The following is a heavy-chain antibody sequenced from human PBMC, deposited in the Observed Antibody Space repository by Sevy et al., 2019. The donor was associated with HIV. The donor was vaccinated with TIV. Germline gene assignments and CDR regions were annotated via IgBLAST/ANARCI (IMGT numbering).Heavy chain of an antibody. V-gene: IGHV1-8*01. CDR1: GYTFSGYY. Sequence: ASVKVSCQTSGYTFSGYYINWVRQPSGQGLEWMGWMNPNNGDTGSALKFQGRLTMTRTTSTTTAYMELRSLRSEDMCYYACARVGHFSGSSEGFDYWGQGTRVTVSS. CDR3: ARVGHFSGSSEGFDY. D-gene: IGHD2-15*01. J-gene: IGHJ4*02. CDR2: MNPNNGDT.